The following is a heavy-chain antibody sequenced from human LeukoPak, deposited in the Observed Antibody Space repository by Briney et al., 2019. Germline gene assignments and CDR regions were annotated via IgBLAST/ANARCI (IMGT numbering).Heavy chain of an antibody. V-gene: IGHV1-69*02. J-gene: IGHJ4*02. CDR1: GGTFSSYT. D-gene: IGHD3-3*01. CDR2: IIPILGIA. CDR3: ARAQRNLGYDFWSGYYY. Sequence: SVKVSCKASGGTFSSYTISWVRQAPGQGLEWMGRIIPILGIANYAQKFQGRVTITADKSTSTAYMEVSSLRSEDTAVYYCARAQRNLGYDFWSGYYYWGQGTLVTVSS.